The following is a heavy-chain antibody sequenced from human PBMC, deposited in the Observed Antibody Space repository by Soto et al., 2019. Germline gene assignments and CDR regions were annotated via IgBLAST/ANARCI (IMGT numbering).Heavy chain of an antibody. Sequence: QVQLVESGGGVVQPGRSLRLSCAASGFTFSTYTMHWVRQAPGKGVEWVAVISYDGSNKYYADSVKGRFTISRDNSKNTLYLQMNSLRAEDTAVYYCARSSISWYFVAYWGQGTLVTVSS. CDR2: ISYDGSNK. CDR3: ARSSISWYFVAY. CDR1: GFTFSTYT. J-gene: IGHJ4*02. D-gene: IGHD6-13*01. V-gene: IGHV3-30-3*01.